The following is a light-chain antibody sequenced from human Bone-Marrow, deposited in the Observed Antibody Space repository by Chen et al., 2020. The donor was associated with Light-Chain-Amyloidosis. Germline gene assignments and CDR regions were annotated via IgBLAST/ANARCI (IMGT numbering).Light chain of an antibody. CDR1: QTISSNY. CDR2: GSS. V-gene: IGKV3-20*01. CDR3: QQYGTSPLT. J-gene: IGKJ4*01. Sequence: IVLSQSPGTVSLSPGEGANLFCRASQTISSNYLTCYQQKFGQAPRLLIYGSSSRATGIPDRFTGSGSGTDFTRTINRLEPEDFAMYYCQQYGTSPLTFGGGTKVEIK.